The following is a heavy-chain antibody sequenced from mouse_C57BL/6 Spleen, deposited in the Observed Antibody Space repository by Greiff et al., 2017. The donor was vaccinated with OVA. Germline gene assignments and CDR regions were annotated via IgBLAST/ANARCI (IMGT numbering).Heavy chain of an antibody. Sequence: DVKLVESGGGLVQPGGSMKLSCVASGFTFSNYWMNWVRQSPEKGLEWVAQIRLKSDNYATHYAESVKGRFTISRDDSKSSVYLQMNNLRAEDTGIYYCTYYYGSSYGWYFDVWGTGTTVTVSS. D-gene: IGHD1-1*01. CDR2: IRLKSDNYAT. CDR3: TYYYGSSYGWYFDV. V-gene: IGHV6-3*01. CDR1: GFTFSNYW. J-gene: IGHJ1*03.